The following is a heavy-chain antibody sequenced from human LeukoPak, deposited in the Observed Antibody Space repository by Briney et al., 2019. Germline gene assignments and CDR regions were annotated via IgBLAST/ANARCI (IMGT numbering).Heavy chain of an antibody. CDR3: AKGGSWLPDY. J-gene: IGHJ4*02. Sequence: QPGRSLRLSCAASGFTFSSYGMHWVRQAPGKGLEWVAVISYGGSNKYYADSVKGRFTISRDNSKNTLYLQMNSLRAEDTAVYYCAKGGSWLPDYWGQGTLVTVSS. V-gene: IGHV3-30*18. CDR2: ISYGGSNK. D-gene: IGHD2-15*01. CDR1: GFTFSSYG.